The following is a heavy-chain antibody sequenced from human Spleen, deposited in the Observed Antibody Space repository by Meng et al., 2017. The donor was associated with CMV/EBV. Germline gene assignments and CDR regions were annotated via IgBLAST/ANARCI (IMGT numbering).Heavy chain of an antibody. CDR2: IYPGDSDT. CDR1: NSFTSYW. V-gene: IGHV5-51*01. D-gene: IGHD6-19*01. Sequence: NSFTSYWSAWVRQMPGKGLEWMALIYPGDSDTRYSPSFEGQVAISADRSTSTAYLQWSSLKASDTAIYYCATYSSGWFIEYYFDLWGRGTLVTVSS. CDR3: ATYSSGWFIEYYFDL. J-gene: IGHJ2*01.